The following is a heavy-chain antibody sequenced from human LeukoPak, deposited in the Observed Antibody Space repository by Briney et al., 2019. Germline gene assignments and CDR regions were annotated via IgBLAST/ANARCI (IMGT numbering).Heavy chain of an antibody. CDR3: TRDLPVPSLVRGIIIYGLIDY. CDR2: ISPDGETT. Sequence: GGSLRLSCEAAGFTFSSISMNWVRQAPGKGLEWVSSISPDGETTYHADSVKGRFTTSRDNAKSSLYLQMNSLRAEDTALYYCTRDLPVPSLVRGIIIYGLIDYWGQGTLVTVSS. V-gene: IGHV3-21*06. CDR1: GFTFSSIS. D-gene: IGHD3-10*01. J-gene: IGHJ4*02.